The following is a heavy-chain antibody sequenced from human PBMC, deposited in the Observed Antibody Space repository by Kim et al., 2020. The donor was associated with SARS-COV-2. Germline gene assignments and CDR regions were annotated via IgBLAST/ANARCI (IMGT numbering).Heavy chain of an antibody. CDR1: GFTVSSNY. J-gene: IGHJ4*02. V-gene: IGHV3-53*01. CDR3: ARGAPYYDIPGKFDY. Sequence: GGSLRLSCAASGFTVSSNYMSWVRQAPGKGLEWVSVIYSGGSTYYADSVKGRFTISRDNSKNTLYLQMNSLRAEDTAVYYCARGAPYYDIPGKFDYWGQGTLVTVSS. D-gene: IGHD3-9*01. CDR2: IYSGGST.